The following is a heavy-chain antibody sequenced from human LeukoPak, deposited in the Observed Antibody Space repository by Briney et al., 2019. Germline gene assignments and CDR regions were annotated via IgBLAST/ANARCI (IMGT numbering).Heavy chain of an antibody. Sequence: SETLSLTCAVYGGSFSGYSWSWIRQPPGEGLEWIGEINESETTNYKSSLKSRVTISVDTSKRQLSLKLSSVTAADTAVYYCARGGTWFGEFHSWGQGTLVTVSS. V-gene: IGHV4-34*01. CDR2: INESETT. CDR1: GGSFSGYS. D-gene: IGHD3-10*01. CDR3: ARGGTWFGEFHS. J-gene: IGHJ5*01.